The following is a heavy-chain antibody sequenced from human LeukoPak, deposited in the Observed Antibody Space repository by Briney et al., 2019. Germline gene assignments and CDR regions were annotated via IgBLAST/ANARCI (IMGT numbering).Heavy chain of an antibody. CDR1: GFTVSSNH. J-gene: IGHJ4*02. CDR3: AKDRYSGSSGGFDY. CDR2: INSDGSST. D-gene: IGHD1-26*01. V-gene: IGHV3-74*01. Sequence: GGSLRLSCAASGFTVSSNHMSWVRQAPGKGLVWVSRINSDGSSTSYADSVKGRFTISRDNAKNSLYLQMNSLRAEDMALYYCAKDRYSGSSGGFDYWGQGTLVTVSS.